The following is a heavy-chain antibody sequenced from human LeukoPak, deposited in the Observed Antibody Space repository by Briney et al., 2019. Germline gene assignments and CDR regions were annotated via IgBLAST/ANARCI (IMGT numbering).Heavy chain of an antibody. Sequence: QSGGSLRLSCAASGFTFSSYSMNWVRQAPGKGLEWVALISYDGSDIYYADSVRGRFTISRDNSKNTLSLQMNSLRAEDTAVYYCAKYRLVWLPVPAFDFWGQGTLVTVSS. CDR2: ISYDGSDI. D-gene: IGHD5-12*01. CDR1: GFTFSSYS. V-gene: IGHV3-30*18. J-gene: IGHJ4*02. CDR3: AKYRLVWLPVPAFDF.